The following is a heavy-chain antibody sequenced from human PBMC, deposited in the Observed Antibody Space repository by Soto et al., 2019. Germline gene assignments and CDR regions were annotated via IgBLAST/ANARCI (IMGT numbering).Heavy chain of an antibody. CDR3: ARDTRRADAFDI. CDR2: IYYSGST. V-gene: IGHV4-31*03. Sequence: QSLTCTVSGGSISSGGYYWSWIRQHPGKGLVWIGYIYYSGSTYYNPSLKSRVTISVDTSKNQFSLKLSSVTAADTAVYYCARDTRRADAFDIWGEGTMVTVS. J-gene: IGHJ3*02. CDR1: GGSISSGGYY.